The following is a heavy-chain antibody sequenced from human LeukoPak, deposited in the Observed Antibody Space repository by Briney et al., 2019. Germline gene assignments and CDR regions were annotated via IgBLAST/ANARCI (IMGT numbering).Heavy chain of an antibody. J-gene: IGHJ6*03. CDR2: IYHSGST. D-gene: IGHD2-15*01. CDR1: GYSISSGYY. CDR3: VRVVYYYYYMDV. V-gene: IGHV4-38-2*02. Sequence: SETLSLTCTVSGYSISSGYYWGWIRQPPGKGLEWIGSIYHSGSTHYNPSLKSRVTISVDTSKNQFSLKLSSVTAADTAVYYCVRVVYYYYYMDVWGKGTTVTVSS.